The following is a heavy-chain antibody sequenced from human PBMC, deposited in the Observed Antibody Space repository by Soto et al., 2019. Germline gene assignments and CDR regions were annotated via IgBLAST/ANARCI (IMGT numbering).Heavy chain of an antibody. D-gene: IGHD3-10*01. CDR2: IIPIFGTP. J-gene: IGHJ4*02. CDR3: ARDRDDYGSGNYYNRIDF. Sequence: QVQLVQSGAEVKKPGSSVKVSCKASGGIFSTYAISWLRQAPGQGLEWMGGIIPIFGTPYYAQRFQGRVTITADESTSTAYMELSRLRSEDTAVYYCARDRDDYGSGNYYNRIDFWGQGTLVTVS. CDR1: GGIFSTYA. V-gene: IGHV1-69*01.